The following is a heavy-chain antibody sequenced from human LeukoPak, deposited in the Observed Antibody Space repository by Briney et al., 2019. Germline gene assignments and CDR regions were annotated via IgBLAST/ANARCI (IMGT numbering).Heavy chain of an antibody. D-gene: IGHD3-22*01. Sequence: SETLSLTCTVSGGSISSYYWTWIRQAPGKELEWIGNVYYTGSTSYNPSLKSRVTISVDASKNHSSLRLTSVTAADTAVYYCARYLSSGLDYWGQGTLVTVSP. J-gene: IGHJ4*02. V-gene: IGHV4-59*01. CDR2: VYYTGST. CDR1: GGSISSYY. CDR3: ARYLSSGLDY.